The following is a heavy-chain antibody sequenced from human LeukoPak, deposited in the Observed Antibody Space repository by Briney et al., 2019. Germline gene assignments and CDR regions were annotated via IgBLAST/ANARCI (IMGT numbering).Heavy chain of an antibody. CDR3: PRRPYDILSGDVYGMDV. D-gene: IGHD3-9*01. CDR2: VIPILGIE. Sequence: ASVKVSCKASGAGGTFSRDIISWVRPAPGQGLEWVGRVIPILGIENYAQRFQGRITLTANTSTSTAYMELISVRPEDTAVYYCPRRPYDILSGDVYGMDVWGQGTTVIVSS. V-gene: IGHV1-69*02. CDR1: GAGGTFSRDI. J-gene: IGHJ6*02.